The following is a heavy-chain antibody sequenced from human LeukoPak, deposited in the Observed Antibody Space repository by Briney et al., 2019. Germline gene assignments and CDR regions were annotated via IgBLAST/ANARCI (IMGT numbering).Heavy chain of an antibody. CDR3: ARDTVAGYYYYGMDV. V-gene: IGHV4-34*01. Sequence: SETLSLTCAVYGGSFSGYYWSWIRQPPGKGLEWIGEINHSGSTNCNPSLKSRVTISVDTSKNQFSLKLSSVTAADTAVYYCARDTVAGYYYYGMDVWGQGTTVTVSS. CDR1: GGSFSGYY. CDR2: INHSGST. J-gene: IGHJ6*02. D-gene: IGHD6-19*01.